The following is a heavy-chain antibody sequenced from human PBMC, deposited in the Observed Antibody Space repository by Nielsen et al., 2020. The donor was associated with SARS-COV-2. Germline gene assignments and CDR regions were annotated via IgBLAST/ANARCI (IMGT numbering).Heavy chain of an antibody. V-gene: IGHV3-7*05. CDR2: IKQDGSEK. J-gene: IGHJ5*02. Sequence: GGSLRLSCAASGFTFSSYWLSWVRQAPGKGLEWVANIKQDGSEKYYVDSVKGRFTISRDNAKNSLYLQMNSLRAEDTAVYYCARDHDYTSPGWFDPWGQGTLVTVSS. D-gene: IGHD4-11*01. CDR3: ARDHDYTSPGWFDP. CDR1: GFTFSSYW.